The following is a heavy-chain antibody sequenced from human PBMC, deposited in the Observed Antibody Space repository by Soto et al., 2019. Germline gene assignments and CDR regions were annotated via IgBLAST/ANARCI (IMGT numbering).Heavy chain of an antibody. Sequence: SETLSLTCTVSGGSISSYYWSWIRQPPGKGLEWIGYIQHGGSTYYNPSLKSRVTISVDRSKNQFSLKLTSVTAADTAVYYCARAHYGDYGYGMDVWGQGTTVTVSS. CDR3: ARAHYGDYGYGMDV. CDR1: GGSISSYY. D-gene: IGHD4-17*01. V-gene: IGHV4-59*12. CDR2: IQHGGST. J-gene: IGHJ6*02.